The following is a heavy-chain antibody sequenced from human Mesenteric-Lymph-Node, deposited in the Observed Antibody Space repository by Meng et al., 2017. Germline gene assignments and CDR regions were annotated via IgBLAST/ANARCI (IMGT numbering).Heavy chain of an antibody. CDR1: ACSISSGHYY. J-gene: IGHJ4*02. V-gene: IGHV4-30-4*01. Sequence: QVPRRGPGSGLWRPSQTLSLTATGSACSISSGHYYWRWIRQPPGKSRGWIGYIYNSGSTYNNPSLKSRVTITVNTTKNQVSLKLRFVTAADTAVYYCAREGRSHQVGVSVYWGQGNLVTVSS. CDR2: IYNSGST. CDR3: AREGRSHQVGVSVY. D-gene: IGHD2-21*01.